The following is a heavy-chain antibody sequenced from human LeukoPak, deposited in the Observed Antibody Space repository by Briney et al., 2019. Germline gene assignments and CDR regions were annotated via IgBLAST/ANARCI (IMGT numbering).Heavy chain of an antibody. J-gene: IGHJ4*02. D-gene: IGHD4-11*01. CDR2: IWSDGTNS. V-gene: IGHV3-33*01. Sequence: GTSLRLSCEASGFIFNHYALHRVRQAPHKGLVWVAVIWSDGTNSYYADSVKGRFSIFRDDSQKRVFLQMNSLRAEDTAVYYCVRDAQRGFDYSNSLQYWGQGALVTVSS. CDR1: GFIFNHYA. CDR3: VRDAQRGFDYSNSLQY.